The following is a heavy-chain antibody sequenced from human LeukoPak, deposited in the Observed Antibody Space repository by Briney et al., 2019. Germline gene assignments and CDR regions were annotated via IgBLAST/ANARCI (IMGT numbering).Heavy chain of an antibody. CDR3: ARGSQSVLRYFDWSFDY. Sequence: GGSLRLSCAASGFTFSSYAMHWVRQAPGRGLEWVAVISYDGSNKYYADSVKGRFTISRDNSKNTLYLQMNSLRAEDTAVYYCARGSQSVLRYFDWSFDYWGQGTLVTVSS. V-gene: IGHV3-30-3*01. CDR2: ISYDGSNK. J-gene: IGHJ4*02. D-gene: IGHD3-9*01. CDR1: GFTFSSYA.